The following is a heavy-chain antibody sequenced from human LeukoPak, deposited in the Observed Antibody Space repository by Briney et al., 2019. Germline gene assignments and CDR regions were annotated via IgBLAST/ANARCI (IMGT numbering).Heavy chain of an antibody. CDR3: ARDRTQWLAPRNWFDP. CDR2: ISAYNGNT. Sequence: ASVKVSCKASVYTFTSYGISWVRQAPGQGLEWMGWISAYNGNTNYAQKLQGRVTMTTDTSTSTAYMELRSLRSDDTAVYYCARDRTQWLAPRNWFDPWGQGTLVTVSS. D-gene: IGHD6-19*01. CDR1: VYTFTSYG. J-gene: IGHJ5*02. V-gene: IGHV1-18*01.